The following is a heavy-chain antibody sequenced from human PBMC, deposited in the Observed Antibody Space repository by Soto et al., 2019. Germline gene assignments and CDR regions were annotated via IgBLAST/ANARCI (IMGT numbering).Heavy chain of an antibody. CDR2: ISGYNGDT. V-gene: IGHV1-18*04. CDR3: GREKPQQIVGYTYYSGLDA. D-gene: IGHD6-6*01. CDR1: GYTFTSNG. Sequence: QGQLVQSGGEVKKPGASVKVSCKASGYTFTSNGISWVRQAPGQGLEWMGWISGYNGDTDYAQKFQGRVTMTTDTSRRTAYMEGRTRRPDDTAVYYCGREKPQQIVGYTYYSGLDAWGQGTTATVPS. J-gene: IGHJ6*02.